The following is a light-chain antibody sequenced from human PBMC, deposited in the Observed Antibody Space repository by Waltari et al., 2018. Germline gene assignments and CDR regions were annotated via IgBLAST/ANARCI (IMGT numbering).Light chain of an antibody. Sequence: QSALTQPPSASGSPGQSVTISCTGTSTDIGVYNYVPWYQQHPGNAPKRLIYEVTERPSGVPDRFSGSKSGNTASLTVSGLQGEDEADYYCASFAGSNNLFGGGTKLTVL. V-gene: IGLV2-8*01. J-gene: IGLJ2*01. CDR3: ASFAGSNNL. CDR2: EVT. CDR1: STDIGVYNY.